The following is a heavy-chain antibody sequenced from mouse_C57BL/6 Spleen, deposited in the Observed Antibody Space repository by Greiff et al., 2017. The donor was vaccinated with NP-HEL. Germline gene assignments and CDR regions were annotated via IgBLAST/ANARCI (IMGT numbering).Heavy chain of an antibody. CDR3: ARGGELRLHAMDY. D-gene: IGHD3-2*02. Sequence: EVQLQQSGPELVKPGASVKMSCKASGYTFTDYNMHWVKQSHGKSLEWIGYINPNNGGTSYNQKFKGKATLTVNKSSSTAYMELRSLTSEDSAVYYCARGGELRLHAMDYWGQGTSVTVAS. V-gene: IGHV1-22*01. J-gene: IGHJ4*01. CDR2: INPNNGGT. CDR1: GYTFTDYN.